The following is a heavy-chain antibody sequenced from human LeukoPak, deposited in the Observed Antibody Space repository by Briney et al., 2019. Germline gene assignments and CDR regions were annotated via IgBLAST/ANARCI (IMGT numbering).Heavy chain of an antibody. D-gene: IGHD3-22*01. V-gene: IGHV3-30-3*01. Sequence: GGSLRLSCAASGFTFSSSAMHWVRQAPGKGLEWVAVISFDGSNKYYADSVKGRFTISRDNSKNTLYLQMNSLRAEDTAVYYCARDSYDSSGYYPLFDYWGQGTLVTVSS. CDR3: ARDSYDSSGYYPLFDY. CDR2: ISFDGSNK. CDR1: GFTFSSSA. J-gene: IGHJ4*02.